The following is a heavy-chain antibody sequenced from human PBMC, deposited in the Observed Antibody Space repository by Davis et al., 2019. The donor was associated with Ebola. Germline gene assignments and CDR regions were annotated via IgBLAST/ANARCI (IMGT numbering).Heavy chain of an antibody. V-gene: IGHV3-21*01. CDR1: GFTFSSYS. D-gene: IGHD3-9*01. CDR3: ARDRYYDILTGYYSPQPFDY. CDR2: ISSSSSYI. J-gene: IGHJ4*02. Sequence: GGSLRLSCAASGFTFSSYSMNWVRQAPGKGLEWVSSISSSSSYIYYADSVKGRFTISRDNAKNSLYLQMNSLRAEDTAVYYCARDRYYDILTGYYSPQPFDYWGQGTLVTVSS.